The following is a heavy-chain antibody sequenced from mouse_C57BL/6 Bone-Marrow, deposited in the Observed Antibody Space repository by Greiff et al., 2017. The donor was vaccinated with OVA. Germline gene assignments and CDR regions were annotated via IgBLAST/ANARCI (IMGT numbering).Heavy chain of an antibody. CDR3: ARAYDYGYAMDY. D-gene: IGHD2-4*01. CDR1: GFTFSDYG. Sequence: EVQRVESGGGLVKPGGSLKLSCAASGFTFSDYGMHWVRQAPEKGLEWVAYISSGSSTIYYADTVKGRFTISRDNAKHTLFLQLTSLRSEDTAMYYCARAYDYGYAMDYWGQGTSVTVSS. CDR2: ISSGSSTI. V-gene: IGHV5-17*01. J-gene: IGHJ4*01.